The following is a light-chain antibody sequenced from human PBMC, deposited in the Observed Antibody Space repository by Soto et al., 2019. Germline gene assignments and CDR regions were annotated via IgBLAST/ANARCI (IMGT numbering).Light chain of an antibody. CDR1: QTISSW. J-gene: IGKJ1*01. Sequence: DIQMTQSPSTLSGSVGDRVTITCRASQTISSWLAWYQQKPGKAPKLLIYKASSLESGVPSRFSGSGSGTEFTLTISSLQPEDFATYYCQQYHSYPWTFGQGTKVDIK. CDR3: QQYHSYPWT. CDR2: KAS. V-gene: IGKV1-5*03.